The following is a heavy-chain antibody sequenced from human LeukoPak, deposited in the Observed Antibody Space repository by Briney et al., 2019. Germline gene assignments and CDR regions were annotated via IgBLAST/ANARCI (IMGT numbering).Heavy chain of an antibody. Sequence: GGSLRLSCAASGFTFSSYAMHWVRQAPGKGLEWVAVISYDGSNKYYADSVKGRFTISRDNSKNTLYLQMNSLRAEDTAVYYCARDRESYGSSPTGYWGQGTLVTVSS. V-gene: IGHV3-30*01. CDR2: ISYDGSNK. CDR1: GFTFSSYA. CDR3: ARDRESYGSSPTGY. J-gene: IGHJ4*02. D-gene: IGHD6-6*01.